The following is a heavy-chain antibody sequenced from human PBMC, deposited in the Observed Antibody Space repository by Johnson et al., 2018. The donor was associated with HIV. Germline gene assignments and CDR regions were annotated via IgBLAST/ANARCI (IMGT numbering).Heavy chain of an antibody. J-gene: IGHJ3*02. CDR3: ARGEDGVDAFDI. V-gene: IGHV3-52*01. D-gene: IGHD4-17*01. CDR1: GFTFSDYY. CDR2: IKCDGSEK. Sequence: VQLVESGGGLVKPGGSLRLSCAASGFTFSDYYMSWIRQAPGKGLEWVADIKCDGSEKYYVDSVKGRLTISRDNAKNSLYLQVNSLRAEDMTVYYCARGEDGVDAFDIWGQGTMVTVSS.